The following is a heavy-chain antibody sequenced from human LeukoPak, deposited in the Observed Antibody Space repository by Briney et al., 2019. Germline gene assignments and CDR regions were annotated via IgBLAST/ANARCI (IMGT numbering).Heavy chain of an antibody. Sequence: ASVKVSCNASGYTFTSYYMHLVRQAPGQGLEWMGIINPSGGSTSYAQKFQGRVTMTRDTSTSTVYMELSSLRSEDTAVYYCARGYCSGGSCYTFDYWGQGTLVTVSS. V-gene: IGHV1-46*03. J-gene: IGHJ4*02. CDR1: GYTFTSYY. CDR2: INPSGGST. CDR3: ARGYCSGGSCYTFDY. D-gene: IGHD2-15*01.